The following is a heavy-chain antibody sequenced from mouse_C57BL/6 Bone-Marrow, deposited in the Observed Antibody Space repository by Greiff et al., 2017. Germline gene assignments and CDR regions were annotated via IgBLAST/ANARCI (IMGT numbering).Heavy chain of an antibody. CDR1: GYTFTSYW. V-gene: IGHV1-69*01. Sequence: VQLQQSGAELVMPGASVKLSCKASGYTFTSYWMHWVKQRPGQGLEWIGEIDPSDSYTNYNQKFKGKSTLTVDKSSSTAYMQLSSLTSEDSAVYYCARRPKSDGFSLAYWGQGTLVTVSA. J-gene: IGHJ3*01. D-gene: IGHD2-3*01. CDR3: ARRPKSDGFSLAY. CDR2: IDPSDSYT.